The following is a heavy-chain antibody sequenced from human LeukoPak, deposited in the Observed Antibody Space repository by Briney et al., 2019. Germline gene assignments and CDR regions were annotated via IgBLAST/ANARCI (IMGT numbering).Heavy chain of an antibody. D-gene: IGHD3-10*01. Sequence: GGSLRLSCAASGFTFSGSSMHWVRQASGKGLEWVGRIRSKGNNYATVYAASVKGRFTISRDDSKNTAYLQMNSLKTEDTAVYYCARVVPPTDYGSGSYFWGPYYFDYWGQGTLVTVSS. CDR1: GFTFSGSS. J-gene: IGHJ4*02. V-gene: IGHV3-73*01. CDR2: IRSKGNNYAT. CDR3: ARVVPPTDYGSGSYFWGPYYFDY.